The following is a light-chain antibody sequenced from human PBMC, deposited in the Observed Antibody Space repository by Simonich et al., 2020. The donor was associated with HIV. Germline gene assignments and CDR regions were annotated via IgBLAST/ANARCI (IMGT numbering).Light chain of an antibody. CDR1: QIVNIN. Sequence: EIVMTQSPATLSVSPAERATLSCRASQIVNINLAWYQQKPGQAPRLLIYGASTRATGIPARFSGSGSGTEFTLTISSLQSEDFAVYYCQQYNNWPQTFGQGTKVEIK. V-gene: IGKV3-15*01. CDR3: QQYNNWPQT. J-gene: IGKJ1*01. CDR2: GAS.